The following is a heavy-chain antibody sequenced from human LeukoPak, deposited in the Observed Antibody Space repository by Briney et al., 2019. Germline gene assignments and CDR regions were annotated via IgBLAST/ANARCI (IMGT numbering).Heavy chain of an antibody. D-gene: IGHD3-16*02. Sequence: GGSLRLSCAASGFTFSSYAMSWVRQAPKKGLEWVSAISGSGGSTYYADSVKGRFTISRDNSKNTLYLQMNSLRAEDTAVYYCARDGMITSGGVIVADYWGQGTLVTVSS. J-gene: IGHJ4*02. CDR2: ISGSGGST. CDR3: ARDGMITSGGVIVADY. CDR1: GFTFSSYA. V-gene: IGHV3-23*01.